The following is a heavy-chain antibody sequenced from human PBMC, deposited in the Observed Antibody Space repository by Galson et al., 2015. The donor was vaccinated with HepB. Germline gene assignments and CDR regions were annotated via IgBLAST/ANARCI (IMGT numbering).Heavy chain of an antibody. Sequence: SVKVSCKASGYTFTGYYMHWVRQAPGQGLEWMGWINPNSGGTNYAQKFQGRVTMTRDTSISTAYMELSRLRSDDTAVYYCARANQVLRFLEWLFRVGDYWGQGTLVTVSS. J-gene: IGHJ4*02. V-gene: IGHV1-2*02. CDR2: INPNSGGT. CDR1: GYTFTGYY. D-gene: IGHD3-3*01. CDR3: ARANQVLRFLEWLFRVGDY.